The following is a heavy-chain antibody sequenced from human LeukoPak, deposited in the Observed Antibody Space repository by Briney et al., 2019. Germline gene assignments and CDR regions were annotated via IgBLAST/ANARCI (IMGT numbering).Heavy chain of an antibody. V-gene: IGHV3-30*14. CDR2: ISYDGSNK. Sequence: GGSLRLSCAASGFTFSSYAMHWVRQAPGKGLEWVAVISYDGSNKYYADSVKGRFTISRDNSKNTLYLQMNSLRAEDTAVYYCAREYGSGSYDNYYYGMDVWGQGTTVTVSS. CDR3: AREYGSGSYDNYYYGMDV. D-gene: IGHD3-10*01. CDR1: GFTFSSYA. J-gene: IGHJ6*02.